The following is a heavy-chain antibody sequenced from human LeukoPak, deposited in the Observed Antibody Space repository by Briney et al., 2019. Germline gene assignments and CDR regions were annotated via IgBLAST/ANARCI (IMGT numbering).Heavy chain of an antibody. CDR3: AKGVGKYFSMDV. CDR2: IRYDGSEK. Sequence: GGSLRLSCAASGFNFRNYGMHWVRQAPGKGLEWVAFIRYDGSEKFFRASVKGRITISRDNSKNTLYLQMNSLRPEDTAVFYCAKGVGKYFSMDVWGKGTTVTVSS. CDR1: GFNFRNYG. D-gene: IGHD1-14*01. J-gene: IGHJ6*03. V-gene: IGHV3-30*02.